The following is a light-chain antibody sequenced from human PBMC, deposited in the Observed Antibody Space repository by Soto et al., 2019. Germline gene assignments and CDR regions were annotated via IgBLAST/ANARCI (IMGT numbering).Light chain of an antibody. CDR2: GAS. J-gene: IGKJ1*01. CDR1: QSVSSSY. V-gene: IGKV3-20*01. Sequence: EIVLTQSPGTLSLSPGERATLSCRASQSVSSSYLAWYQQKPGQAPRLLIYGASSRATGIPDRFSGSESGTDFTPTISRLEPEDFAVYYGQQYCSSPLTLGQGTKVEIK. CDR3: QQYCSSPLT.